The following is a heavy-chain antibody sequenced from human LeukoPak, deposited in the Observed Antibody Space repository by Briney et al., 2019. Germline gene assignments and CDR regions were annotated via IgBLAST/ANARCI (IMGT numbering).Heavy chain of an antibody. CDR1: AFTFSSYS. D-gene: IGHD1-26*01. Sequence: GGTLRLSCAGSAFTFSSYSMNWVRQAPGKGLEGVLSISGICSAIYYADAVKGRFTISRDISKNSLYLQMQSLRAEYTAGYYCARRGYHDYSGFDYWGQGTLVTVSS. V-gene: IGHV3-21*01. CDR3: ARRGYHDYSGFDY. CDR2: ISGICSAI. J-gene: IGHJ4*02.